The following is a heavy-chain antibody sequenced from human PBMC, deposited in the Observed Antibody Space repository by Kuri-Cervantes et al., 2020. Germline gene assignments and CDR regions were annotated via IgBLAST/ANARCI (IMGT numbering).Heavy chain of an antibody. D-gene: IGHD1-14*01. V-gene: IGHV3-7*01. CDR2: INPDGSKK. Sequence: GESLKISCAASGFTFSSYAMSWVRQAPGKGLEWVANINPDGSKKSYVESVKGRFTISRDNARNSLYLQMNSLRGEDTAVYFCVRDDEGEEPGDLDYWGQGTLVTVSS. CDR1: GFTFSSYA. J-gene: IGHJ4*02. CDR3: VRDDEGEEPGDLDY.